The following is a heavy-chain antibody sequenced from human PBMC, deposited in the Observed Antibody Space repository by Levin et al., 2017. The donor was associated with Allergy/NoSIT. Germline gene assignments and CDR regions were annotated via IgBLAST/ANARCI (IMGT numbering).Heavy chain of an antibody. J-gene: IGHJ4*02. Sequence: SQTLSLTCTVSGGSISSSSYYWGWIRQPPGKGLEWIGSIYYSGSTYYNPSLKSRVTISVDTSKNQFSLKLSSVTAADTAVYYCARHGPSVLGFGELLQWGLYFDYWGQGTLVTVSS. CDR1: GGSISSSSYY. CDR3: ARHGPSVLGFGELLQWGLYFDY. D-gene: IGHD3-10*01. V-gene: IGHV4-39*01. CDR2: IYYSGST.